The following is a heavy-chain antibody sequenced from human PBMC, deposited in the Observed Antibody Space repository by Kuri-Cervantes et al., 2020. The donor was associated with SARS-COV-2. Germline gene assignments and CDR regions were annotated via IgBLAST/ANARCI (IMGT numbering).Heavy chain of an antibody. CDR3: ATGYSSSWSDPYFDY. D-gene: IGHD6-13*01. V-gene: IGHV4-38-2*01. J-gene: IGHJ4*02. Sequence: SQTLSLTCAVSGYSISSAYYWGWIRQPPGKGLEWIGSIYHSGSTYYNPSLKSRVTISVDTSKNQFSLKLSSVTAADTAVYYCATGYSSSWSDPYFDYWGQGTLVTVSS. CDR2: IYHSGST. CDR1: GYSISSAYY.